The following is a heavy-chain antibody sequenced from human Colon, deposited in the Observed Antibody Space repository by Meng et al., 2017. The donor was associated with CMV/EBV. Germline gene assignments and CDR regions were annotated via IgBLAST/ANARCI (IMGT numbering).Heavy chain of an antibody. D-gene: IGHD3-10*01. Sequence: GGSLRLSCAASGFSFTDYYMTWIRQAPGKGLEWVAYISTSGVTIYYADSVRGRFTISRDNTKKSLYLQMNSLRAEDTAVYYCAREHISMVRGYGMDVWGQGTKVTVSS. V-gene: IGHV3-11*01. CDR3: AREHISMVRGYGMDV. J-gene: IGHJ6*02. CDR2: ISTSGVTI. CDR1: GFSFTDYY.